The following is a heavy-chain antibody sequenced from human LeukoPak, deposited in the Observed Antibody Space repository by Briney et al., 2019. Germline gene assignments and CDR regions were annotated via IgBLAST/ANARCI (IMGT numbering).Heavy chain of an antibody. CDR3: TRGRPYERYGSSWYRYYDY. Sequence: GRSLRLSCTASGFTFGDYAMSWFRQAPGKGLEWVGFIRSKAYGGTTEYTASVKGRFTISRDDSKSIAYLQMNSLKTEDTAVYYCTRGRPYERYGSSWYRYYDYWGQGTLVTVSS. J-gene: IGHJ4*02. D-gene: IGHD6-13*01. CDR2: IRSKAYGGTT. V-gene: IGHV3-49*01. CDR1: GFTFGDYA.